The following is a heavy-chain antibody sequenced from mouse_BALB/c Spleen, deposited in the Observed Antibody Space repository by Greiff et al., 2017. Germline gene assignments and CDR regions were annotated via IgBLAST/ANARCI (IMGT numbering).Heavy chain of an antibody. D-gene: IGHD1-1*01. Sequence: EVQLQQSGPELVKPGASVKVSCKASGYAFTSYNMYWVKQSHGKSLEWIGYIDPYNGGTSYNQKFKGKATLTVDKSSSTAYMHLNSLTSEDSAVYYCASYYGSSYDYFDYWGQGTTLTVSS. J-gene: IGHJ2*01. CDR3: ASYYGSSYDYFDY. V-gene: IGHV1S135*01. CDR1: GYAFTSYN. CDR2: IDPYNGGT.